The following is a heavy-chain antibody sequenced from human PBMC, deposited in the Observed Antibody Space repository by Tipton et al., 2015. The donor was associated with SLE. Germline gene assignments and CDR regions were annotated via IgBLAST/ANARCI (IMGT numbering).Heavy chain of an antibody. CDR1: GDSISGRY. CDR3: AGHDFCSGYFPSGGVFDI. CDR2: VHYSGST. Sequence: PGLVKPSETLSLTCTVSGDSISGRYWSWIRQPPGRGLEWIGYVHYSGSTNYNPSLKSRVTISVDTSKNQFSLKLTSVTTADTAVYYCAGHDFCSGYFPSGGVFDIWGQGTVVTVSS. V-gene: IGHV4-59*11. D-gene: IGHD3-3*01. J-gene: IGHJ3*02.